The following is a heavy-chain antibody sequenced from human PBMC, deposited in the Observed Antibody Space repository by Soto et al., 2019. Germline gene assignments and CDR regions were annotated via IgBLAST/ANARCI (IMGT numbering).Heavy chain of an antibody. CDR3: ARVDSYYHDTSTYSRGYFDL. CDR2: INPGDSET. V-gene: IGHV5-51*01. CDR1: GYSFKYYW. D-gene: IGHD3-22*01. J-gene: IGHJ2*01. Sequence: ESLTISCTISGYSFKYYWIGWVRQMSGRGLEWMGIINPGDSETRYSPAFEGQVTISADKSTDTAFLQWRSLKASDTAIYYCARVDSYYHDTSTYSRGYFDLWGRGALVPVSS.